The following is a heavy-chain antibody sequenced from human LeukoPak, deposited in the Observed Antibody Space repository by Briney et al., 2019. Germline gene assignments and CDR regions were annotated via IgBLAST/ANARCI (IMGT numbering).Heavy chain of an antibody. V-gene: IGHV3-23*01. CDR3: AKDGHSSGYYFDY. CDR1: GFTLSSYA. D-gene: IGHD3-22*01. CDR2: ISGSGGST. Sequence: PGGSLRLSCAASGFTLSSYAMSWVRQAPGKGLEWVSAISGSGGSTYYADSVKGRFTISRDNSKNTLYLQMNSLRAEDTAVYYCAKDGHSSGYYFDYWGQGTLVTVSS. J-gene: IGHJ4*02.